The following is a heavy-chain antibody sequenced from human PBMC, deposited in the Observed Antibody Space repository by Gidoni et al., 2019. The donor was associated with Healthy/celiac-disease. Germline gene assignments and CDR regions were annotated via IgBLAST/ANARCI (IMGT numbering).Heavy chain of an antibody. J-gene: IGHJ4*02. D-gene: IGHD2-15*01. CDR2: ISGSGGST. Sequence: QAPGKGLEWVTAISGSGGSTYYADSVNGRFTISRDNSKHTLYLQMNSLRAEDTAVYYCAKGVVAATVGKLGDYFDYWGQGTLVTVSS. V-gene: IGHV3-23*01. CDR3: AKGVVAATVGKLGDYFDY.